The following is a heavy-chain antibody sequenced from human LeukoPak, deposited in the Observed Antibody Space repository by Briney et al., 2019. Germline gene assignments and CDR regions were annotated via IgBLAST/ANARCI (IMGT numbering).Heavy chain of an antibody. CDR1: GYSFTSYW. J-gene: IGHJ4*02. CDR3: ARQEEYYDYVWGSYRYHFDY. CDR2: IYPGDSDT. V-gene: IGHV5-51*01. D-gene: IGHD3-16*02. Sequence: GESLKISCKGSGYSFTSYWIGWVRQMPGKGLEWMGIIYPGDSDTRYSPSFQGQVTISADKSISTAYLQWSSLKASDTAMYYCARQEEYYDYVWGSYRYHFDYWGQGTLVTVSS.